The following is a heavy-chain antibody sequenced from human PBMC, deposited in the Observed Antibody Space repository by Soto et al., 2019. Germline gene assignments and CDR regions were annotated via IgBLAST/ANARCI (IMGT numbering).Heavy chain of an antibody. CDR3: ARRGDGYTLDAFDI. J-gene: IGHJ3*02. Sequence: QVQLVQSGAEVKKPGSSVKVSCKASGGTFSSYTISWMRQAPGQGLEWMGRIIPILGIANYAQKFQGRVTITADKSTSTAYMELSSLRSEDTAVYYCARRGDGYTLDAFDIWGQGTMVTVSS. CDR1: GGTFSSYT. D-gene: IGHD5-12*01. V-gene: IGHV1-69*02. CDR2: IIPILGIA.